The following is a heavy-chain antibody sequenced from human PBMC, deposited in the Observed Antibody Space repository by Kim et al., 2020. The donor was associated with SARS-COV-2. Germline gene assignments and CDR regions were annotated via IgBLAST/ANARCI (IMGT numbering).Heavy chain of an antibody. CDR3: ARDEVRKQPWFDP. D-gene: IGHD6-13*01. CDR2: INPNSGGT. J-gene: IGHJ5*02. V-gene: IGHV1-2*02. CDR1: GYTFTGYY. Sequence: ASVKVSCKASGYTFTGYYMHWVRQAPGQGLEWMGWINPNSGGTNYAQKFQGRVTMTRDTSISTAYMELSRLRSDDTAVYYCARDEVRKQPWFDPWGQGTLVTVSS.